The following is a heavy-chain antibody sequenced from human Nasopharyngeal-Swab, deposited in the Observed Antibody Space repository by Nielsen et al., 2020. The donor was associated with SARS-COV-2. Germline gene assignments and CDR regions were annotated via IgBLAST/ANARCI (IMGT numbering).Heavy chain of an antibody. CDR1: GFTFSSYG. CDR2: VWDDGGDK. CDR3: AREGGGSYSDTFDM. V-gene: IGHV3-33*01. D-gene: IGHD3-10*01. Sequence: GESLKISCATSGFTFSSYGMHWVRQAPGKGLEWVAVVWDDGGDKHYADSVKGRFTISRDNSKNTLYLQMNSLRAEDTAVYYCAREGGGSYSDTFDMWGQGTMVTVSS. J-gene: IGHJ3*02.